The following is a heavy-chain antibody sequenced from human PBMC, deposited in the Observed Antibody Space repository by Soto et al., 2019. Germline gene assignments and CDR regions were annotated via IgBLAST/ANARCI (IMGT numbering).Heavy chain of an antibody. D-gene: IGHD3-10*01. CDR3: ARKYHFGSGSYLYYFDY. CDR1: GFTFSHYA. CDR2: IAADGGST. V-gene: IGHV3-23*01. Sequence: PGGSLRLSCAASGFTFSHYAMSWVRQAPGKGLERVSTIAADGGSTYYGDSVKGRFSISRDNSKNTLFLQLNSLRAEDTAVYYCARKYHFGSGSYLYYFDYWGQGGLVTVSS. J-gene: IGHJ4*02.